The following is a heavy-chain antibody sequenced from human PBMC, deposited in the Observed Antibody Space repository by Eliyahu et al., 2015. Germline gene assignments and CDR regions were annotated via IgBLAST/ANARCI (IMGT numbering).Heavy chain of an antibody. CDR3: ARGNYYAMDV. CDR1: GXTFSRNW. CDR2: INNDGSST. J-gene: IGHJ6*02. V-gene: IGHV3-74*01. D-gene: IGHD3-10*01. Sequence: EVQLVESGGGLXQPGGSLRXXCAASGXTFSRNWXHVVRQVXGXGLVWVSRINNDGSSTGYADSVKGRFTISRDNAENTLYLQMNSLRAEDTAVFYCARGNYYAMDVWGQGTTVTVSS.